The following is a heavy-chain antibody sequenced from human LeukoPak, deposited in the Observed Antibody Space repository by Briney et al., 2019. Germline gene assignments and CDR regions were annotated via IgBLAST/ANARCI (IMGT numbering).Heavy chain of an antibody. Sequence: GGSLRLSCTASGFTFSTSWMTRVRQAPGKGLEWVALINQDGSKNNYVDSVKGRFIISRDNTKSSLFLQMNSLRAEDTALYYCARDPHHGSLDIWGQGTMVTVSS. V-gene: IGHV3-7*01. J-gene: IGHJ3*02. CDR3: ARDPHHGSLDI. CDR2: INQDGSKN. D-gene: IGHD1-14*01. CDR1: GFTFSTSW.